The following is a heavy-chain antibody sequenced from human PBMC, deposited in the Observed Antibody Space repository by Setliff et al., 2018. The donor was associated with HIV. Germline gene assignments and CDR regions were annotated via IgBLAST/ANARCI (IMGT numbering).Heavy chain of an antibody. J-gene: IGHJ4*02. Sequence: ASVKVSCKASGYIFRNHYIHWVRQAPGKGLEWMAMINPEGGGTTNAQKFQGRITLASDTSTNTVYMELSSLTHEDTAIYFCARGGWGLYCSGDSCYSGEMDYWGQGTLVTVSS. D-gene: IGHD2-15*01. CDR3: ARGGWGLYCSGDSCYSGEMDY. CDR2: INPEGGGT. V-gene: IGHV1-46*01. CDR1: GYIFRNHY.